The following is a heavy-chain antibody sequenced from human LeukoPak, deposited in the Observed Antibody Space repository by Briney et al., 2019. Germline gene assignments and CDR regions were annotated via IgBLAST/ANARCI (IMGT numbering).Heavy chain of an antibody. CDR2: IGGSSSSI. CDR1: GFTFSRYS. Sequence: TGGSLRLSCAASGFTFSRYSMNWVRQAPGKGLEWVSSIGGSSSSIYYAGSVRGRFTISRDNANNFLYLQMNSLRAEDTAVYYCATETNGRHYDYWGQGTLLTVSS. V-gene: IGHV3-21*06. J-gene: IGHJ4*02. CDR3: ATETNGRHYDY. D-gene: IGHD1-14*01.